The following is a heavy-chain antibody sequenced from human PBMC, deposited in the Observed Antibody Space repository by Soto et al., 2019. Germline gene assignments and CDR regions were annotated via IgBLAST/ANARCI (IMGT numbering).Heavy chain of an antibody. V-gene: IGHV3-30*18. CDR2: ISYDGSNK. J-gene: IGHJ6*02. CDR1: GFTFSSYG. D-gene: IGHD2-15*01. Sequence: GGSLRLSCAASGFTFSSYGMHWVRQAPGKGLEWVAVISYDGSNKYYADSVKGRFTISRDNSKNTLYLQMNSLRAEDTAVYYCAKDRLDCSGGSCYSRATNYYYYGMDVWGQGTTVTVSS. CDR3: AKDRLDCSGGSCYSRATNYYYYGMDV.